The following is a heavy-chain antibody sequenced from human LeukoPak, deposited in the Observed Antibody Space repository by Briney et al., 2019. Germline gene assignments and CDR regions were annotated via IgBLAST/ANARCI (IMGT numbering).Heavy chain of an antibody. V-gene: IGHV3-30*18. CDR2: ISYDGSNK. J-gene: IGHJ6*02. CDR3: AKEVVYGSGSGDYYYYGMDV. D-gene: IGHD3-10*01. Sequence: GGSLRLSYAASGFTFSSYGMHWVRQAPGKGLEWVAVISYDGSNKYYADSVQGRFTISRDNSKNTLYLQMNSLRAEDTAVYYCAKEVVYGSGSGDYYYYGMDVWGQGTTVTVSS. CDR1: GFTFSSYG.